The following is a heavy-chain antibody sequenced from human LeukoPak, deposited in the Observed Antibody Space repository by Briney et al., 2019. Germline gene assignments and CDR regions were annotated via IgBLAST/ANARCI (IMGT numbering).Heavy chain of an antibody. CDR1: GYTFTSYG. J-gene: IGHJ5*02. CDR2: ISAYNGNT. D-gene: IGHD6-13*01. CDR3: ARTAGIAAAGNFNWFDP. V-gene: IGHV1-18*01. Sequence: GVSVKVSCKASGYTFTSYGISWVRQSPGQGLEWMGWISAYNGNTNYAQKLQGRVTMTTDTSTSTAYMELRSLRSDDTAVYYCARTAGIAAAGNFNWFDPWGQGTLVTVSS.